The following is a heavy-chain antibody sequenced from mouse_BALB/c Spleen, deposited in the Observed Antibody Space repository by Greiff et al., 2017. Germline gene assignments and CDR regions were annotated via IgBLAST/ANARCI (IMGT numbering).Heavy chain of an antibody. CDR3: ASSLRRCYYAMDY. D-gene: IGHD1-2*01. V-gene: IGHV5-4*02. J-gene: IGHJ4*01. CDR2: ISDGGSYT. Sequence: EVKLVESGGGLVKPGGSLKLSCAASGFTFSDYYMYWVRQTPEKRLEWVATISDGGSYTYYPDSVKGRFTISRDNAKNNLYLQMSSLKSEDTAIYYCASSLRRCYYAMDYWGQGTSVTVSS. CDR1: GFTFSDYY.